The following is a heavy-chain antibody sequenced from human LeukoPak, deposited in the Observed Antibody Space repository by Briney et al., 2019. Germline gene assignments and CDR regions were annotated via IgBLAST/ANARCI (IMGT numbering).Heavy chain of an antibody. CDR3: ARDEDCSGGSCDYGMDV. V-gene: IGHV3-33*01. D-gene: IGHD2-15*01. Sequence: GRSLRLSCAASGFTFSSYGMHWVRQAPGKGLEWVAVIWYDGSNKYYADSVKGRFTTSRDNSKNTLYLQMNSLRAEDTAVYYCARDEDCSGGSCDYGMDVWGQGTTVTVSS. J-gene: IGHJ6*02. CDR1: GFTFSSYG. CDR2: IWYDGSNK.